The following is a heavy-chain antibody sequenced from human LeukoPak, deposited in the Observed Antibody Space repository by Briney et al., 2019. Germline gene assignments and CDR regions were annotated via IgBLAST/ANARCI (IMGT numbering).Heavy chain of an antibody. V-gene: IGHV1-2*02. Sequence: ASVKVSCKASGYTFTDYYMHWVRQAPGQGLEWMGWINPISGGTNYAQKFQGRVPMTRDTSISTAYLELTWLRSDDTAVYYCARAFKVYGSHFDYWGQRTLVTVSS. CDR3: ARAFKVYGSHFDY. CDR1: GYTFTDYY. J-gene: IGHJ4*02. D-gene: IGHD4-17*01. CDR2: INPISGGT.